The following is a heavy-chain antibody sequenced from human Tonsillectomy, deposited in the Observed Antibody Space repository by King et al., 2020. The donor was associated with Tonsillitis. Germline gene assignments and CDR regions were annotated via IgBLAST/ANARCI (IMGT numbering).Heavy chain of an antibody. CDR3: ARDTCGGDCYSDY. Sequence: QLVQSGGGLVQPGGSLRLSCAASGFTFSSYGMNWVRQAPGRGLEWVSYISSSSNTIYYADSVKGRFTISRDNAKNSLYLQMNSLRDEDTAVYYCARDTCGGDCYSDYWGQGTLVTVSS. CDR2: ISSSSNTI. V-gene: IGHV3-48*02. J-gene: IGHJ4*02. CDR1: GFTFSSYG. D-gene: IGHD2-21*02.